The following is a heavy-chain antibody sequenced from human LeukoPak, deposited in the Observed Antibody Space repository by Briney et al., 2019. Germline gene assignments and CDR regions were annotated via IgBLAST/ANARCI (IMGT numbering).Heavy chain of an antibody. J-gene: IGHJ3*02. CDR1: GFTVSSNY. CDR3: ARVARGDAFDI. CDR2: IYSGGST. V-gene: IGHV3-53*04. Sequence: GGSLRLSCAASGFTVSSNYMSWVRQAPGKGLEWVSVIYSGGSTYYADSVKGRFTISRHNSKNTLYLQVNSLRAEDTAVYYCARVARGDAFDIWGQGTMVTVSS.